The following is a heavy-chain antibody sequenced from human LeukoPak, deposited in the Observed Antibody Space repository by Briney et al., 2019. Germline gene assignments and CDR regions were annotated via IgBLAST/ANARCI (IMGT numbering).Heavy chain of an antibody. CDR2: IGNDGIIK. J-gene: IGHJ4*02. CDR1: GFTFKTYG. CDR3: VKDRGLSGYDGLEY. Sequence: GGSLRLSCAASGFTFKTYGMHWARQAPGKGLEWVAVIGNDGIIKRYGDSVKGRFTISRDNSKNTLHLQMNSLRAADTALYYCVKDRGLSGYDGLEYWGQGAQVTVSS. V-gene: IGHV3-30*18. D-gene: IGHD5-12*01.